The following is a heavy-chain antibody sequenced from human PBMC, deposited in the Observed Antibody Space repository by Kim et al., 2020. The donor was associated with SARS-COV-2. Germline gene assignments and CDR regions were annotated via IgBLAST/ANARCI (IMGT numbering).Heavy chain of an antibody. CDR1: GFTFSSYA. V-gene: IGHV3-7*01. CDR2: IFDGGRAK. J-gene: IGHJ6*04. CDR3: ARGAGAVVV. Sequence: GGSLRLSCVATGFTFSSYAMSWVRQAPGKGLEWVGGIFDGGRAKTYVDSVKGRFTISRDNAKNSLYLQMNSLRAEDTAVYYCARGAGAVVVWGKVATVTVSS.